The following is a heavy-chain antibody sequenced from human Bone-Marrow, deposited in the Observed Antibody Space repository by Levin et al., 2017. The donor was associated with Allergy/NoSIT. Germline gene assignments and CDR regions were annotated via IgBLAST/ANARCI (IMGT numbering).Heavy chain of an antibody. Sequence: GGSLRLSCAASGFTFSSYAMSWVRQAPGKGLEWVSGIRGSGVGTYYADSVKGRFTISRDNSKNTLYLQMKSLRAEDTAVYYCAKDMSSSWSTGDVDYWGQGTQVTVSS. V-gene: IGHV3-23*01. D-gene: IGHD6-6*01. CDR2: IRGSGVGT. CDR1: GFTFSSYA. CDR3: AKDMSSSWSTGDVDY. J-gene: IGHJ4*02.